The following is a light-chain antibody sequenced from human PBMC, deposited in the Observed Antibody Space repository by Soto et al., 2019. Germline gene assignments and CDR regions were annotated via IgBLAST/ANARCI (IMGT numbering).Light chain of an antibody. CDR1: SSDVGGYHY. V-gene: IGLV2-14*01. J-gene: IGLJ6*01. Sequence: QSVLTQPASVSGSPGQSITISCTGSSSDVGGYHYVSWYQQLPGKAPKLMIYEVTKRPSGVSNRFSGSKSDNTASLTISGLQAEDEADYYCSAYTNRSAVFGTGTKLTVL. CDR2: EVT. CDR3: SAYTNRSAV.